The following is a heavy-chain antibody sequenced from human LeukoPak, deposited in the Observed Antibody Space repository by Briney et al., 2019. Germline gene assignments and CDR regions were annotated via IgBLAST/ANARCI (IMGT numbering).Heavy chain of an antibody. CDR2: ISSSGSTI. D-gene: IGHD6-13*01. J-gene: IGHJ4*02. V-gene: IGHV3-48*04. CDR3: TREGIAAAGLY. Sequence: GGSLRLSCAASGFTFSSYWMSWVRQAPGKGLEWVSYISSSGSTIYYADSVKGRFTISRDNAKNSLYLQMNSLKTEDTAVYYCTREGIAAAGLYWGQGTLVTVSS. CDR1: GFTFSSYW.